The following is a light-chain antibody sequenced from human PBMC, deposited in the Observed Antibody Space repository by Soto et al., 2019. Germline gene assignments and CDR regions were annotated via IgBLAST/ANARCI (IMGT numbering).Light chain of an antibody. V-gene: IGLV2-14*01. CDR3: SSYTSDSSYV. Sequence: QQHPGNAPQLMIYAVSNRPSGVSNRFSASKSGNTASLFISGLQAEDEADYYCSSYTSDSSYVFGSGTKVTVL. CDR2: AVS. J-gene: IGLJ1*01.